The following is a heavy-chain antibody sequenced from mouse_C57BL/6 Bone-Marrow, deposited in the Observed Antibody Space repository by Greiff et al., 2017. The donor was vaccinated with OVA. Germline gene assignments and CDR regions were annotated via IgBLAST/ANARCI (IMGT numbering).Heavy chain of an antibody. D-gene: IGHD3-2*02. J-gene: IGHJ3*01. Sequence: QVQLQQPGAELVKPGASVKLSCKASGYTFTSYWMQWVKQRPGQGLEWIGEIDPSDSYTNYNQKFKGKAKLTVDTSSSTAYMQLSSLTSEDSAVYYCARGEQLRLRGFAYWGQGTLVTVSA. V-gene: IGHV1-50*01. CDR3: ARGEQLRLRGFAY. CDR2: IDPSDSYT. CDR1: GYTFTSYW.